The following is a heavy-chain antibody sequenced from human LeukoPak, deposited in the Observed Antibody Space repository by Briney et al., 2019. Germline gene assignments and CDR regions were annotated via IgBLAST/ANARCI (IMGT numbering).Heavy chain of an antibody. CDR1: GVSGVTFSNYA. CDR3: VEGIFDY. CDR2: ISGSGHTT. Sequence: GASLRLSCAASGVSGVTFSNYALNWVRQAPGKGLEWVSDISGSGHTTNYADSVKGRFSISRDNSKTTLYLQMSSLRVEDTAVYYCVEGIFDYWGQGTLVTVSS. D-gene: IGHD3-10*01. V-gene: IGHV3-23*01. J-gene: IGHJ4*02.